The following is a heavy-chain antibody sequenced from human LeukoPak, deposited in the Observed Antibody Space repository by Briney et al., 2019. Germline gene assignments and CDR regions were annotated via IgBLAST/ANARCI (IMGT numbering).Heavy chain of an antibody. D-gene: IGHD3-3*01. Sequence: ASVKVFCKASGGTFSSYAISWVRQAPGQGLEWMGGIIPIFGTANYAQKFQGRVTITTDESTSTAYMELSSLRSEDTAVYYCARGYDFWSGYSNWFDPWGQGTLVTVSS. CDR2: IIPIFGTA. CDR3: ARGYDFWSGYSNWFDP. J-gene: IGHJ5*02. V-gene: IGHV1-69*05. CDR1: GGTFSSYA.